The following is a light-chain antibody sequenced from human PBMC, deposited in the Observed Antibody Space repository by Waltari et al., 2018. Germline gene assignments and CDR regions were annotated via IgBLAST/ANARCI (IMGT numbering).Light chain of an antibody. CDR1: SSDVGSYNY. V-gene: IGLV2-8*01. CDR2: EVS. J-gene: IGLJ1*01. Sequence: QSALTQPPSASGSPGQSVTISCTGTSSDVGSYNYVSWYQHHPGKVPKLMIYEVSRRPAGVPDRFSGSKSSNTASLTVSGLQSEDVADYYCSSYAGSNNLGLCFFGTGTKVTVL. CDR3: SSYAGSNNLGLCF.